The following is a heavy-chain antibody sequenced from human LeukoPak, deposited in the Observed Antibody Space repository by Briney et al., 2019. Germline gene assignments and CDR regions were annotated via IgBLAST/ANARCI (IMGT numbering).Heavy chain of an antibody. CDR3: ARDRRTRYDSSGYYSFGY. D-gene: IGHD3-22*01. CDR1: GFTVSSNY. J-gene: IGHJ4*02. Sequence: GGSLRLSCAASGFTVSSNYMSWVRQAPGKGLEWVSVLYSGGSTYHADSVKGRFTIYKDNSKNTLSLQMNSLRAEDTAVYYCARDRRTRYDSSGYYSFGYWGQGTLVTVSS. CDR2: LYSGGST. V-gene: IGHV3-53*01.